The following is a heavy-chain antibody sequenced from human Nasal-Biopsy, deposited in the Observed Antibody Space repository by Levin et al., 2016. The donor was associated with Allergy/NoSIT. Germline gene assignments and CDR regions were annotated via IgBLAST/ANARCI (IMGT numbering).Heavy chain of an antibody. CDR1: GFTFGSHS. J-gene: IGHJ3*01. D-gene: IGHD1-14*01. CDR3: ARDRRNLQLFGFDL. Sequence: GESLKISCTASGFTFGSHSMSWVRQAPGEGLEWVSSITSSGSSMIYMDSVKGRFTISRDNTKDSLNLQMRSLRVEDTAVYFCARDRRNLQLFGFDLWGQGTMVTVSA. CDR2: ITSSGSSM. V-gene: IGHV3-21*01.